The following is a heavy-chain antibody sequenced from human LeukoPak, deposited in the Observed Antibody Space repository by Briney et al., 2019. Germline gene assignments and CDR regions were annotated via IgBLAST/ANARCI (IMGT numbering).Heavy chain of an antibody. CDR3: AKVSGLGWHFDY. J-gene: IGHJ4*02. CDR1: GFTLSDYH. Sequence: GGSLRLSCAASGFTLSDYHMNWVRQAPGKGLEWVSFISTSGGLIYYADSVKGRFTISRDNAKNSLFLHMNSLRAEDTAVYYCAKVSGLGWHFDYWGQGTLVTVSS. CDR2: ISTSGGLI. D-gene: IGHD1-26*01. V-gene: IGHV3-48*03.